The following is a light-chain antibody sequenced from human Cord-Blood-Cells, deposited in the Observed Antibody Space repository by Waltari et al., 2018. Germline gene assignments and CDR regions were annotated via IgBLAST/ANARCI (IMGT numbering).Light chain of an antibody. CDR3: QQYNSYSYT. CDR1: PSISSW. CDR2: DAS. J-gene: IGKJ2*01. Sequence: EIQMTQSPSTLSTSVGDRVTITCRASPSISSWLAWYQQKPGKAPKLLIYDASSLESGVPSRFSGSGSGTEFTLTISSLQPDDFATYYCQQYNSYSYTFGQGTKLEIK. V-gene: IGKV1-5*01.